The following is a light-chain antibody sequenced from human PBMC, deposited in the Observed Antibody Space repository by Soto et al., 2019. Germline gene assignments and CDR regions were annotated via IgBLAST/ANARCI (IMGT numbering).Light chain of an antibody. V-gene: IGKV1-33*01. Sequence: DIQMTQSPSSLSASVGDRVTITCQASQVISNYLNWYQQKPGKPPKLLIYDASNLETGVPSRFSGGGSATDFTFTISSLQPEDIATYSCQQYDNLPPSHRNTFGQGTKLEIK. CDR2: DAS. CDR1: QVISNY. CDR3: QQYDNLPPSHRNT. J-gene: IGKJ2*01.